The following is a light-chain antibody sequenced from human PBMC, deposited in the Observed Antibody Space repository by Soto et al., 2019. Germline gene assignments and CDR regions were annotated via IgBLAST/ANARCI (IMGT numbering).Light chain of an antibody. CDR1: QTIYIN. CDR2: RAS. Sequence: IVMTQSPATLSVSPGERATLSCRAGQTIYINVAWYQQRPGQAPRLLIYRASTRATGVPARFSGSGSGTEFTLTISGLQSEDFALYYCQQYGTLACTFGQGTKV. V-gene: IGKV3-15*01. CDR3: QQYGTLACT. J-gene: IGKJ1*01.